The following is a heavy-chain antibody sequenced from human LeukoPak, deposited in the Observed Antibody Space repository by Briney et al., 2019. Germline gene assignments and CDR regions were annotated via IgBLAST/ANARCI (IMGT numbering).Heavy chain of an antibody. CDR2: ISSSGSTI. D-gene: IGHD4-17*01. J-gene: IGHJ4*02. Sequence: GASLRLSCAASGFTFSSYAMSWVRQAPGKGLEWVSYISSSGSTIYYADSVKGRFTISRDNAKNSLYLQMNSLRAEDTAVYYCARDPRHGDYGDYWGQGTLVTVSS. V-gene: IGHV3-48*03. CDR3: ARDPRHGDYGDY. CDR1: GFTFSSYA.